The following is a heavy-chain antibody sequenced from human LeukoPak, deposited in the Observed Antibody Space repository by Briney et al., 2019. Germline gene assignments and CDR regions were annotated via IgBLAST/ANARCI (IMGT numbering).Heavy chain of an antibody. D-gene: IGHD6-19*01. Sequence: PGGSLRLSCAASGFTLSSYWEDWVPQAPGKGLVWVSRIHSDGSITRYADSVKSRFTISRDNAKNTLYLQMNSLRAEDTAVYYCARESSSGVGYFDYWGQGTLVTVSS. CDR2: IHSDGSIT. V-gene: IGHV3-74*01. J-gene: IGHJ4*02. CDR3: ARESSSGVGYFDY. CDR1: GFTLSSYW.